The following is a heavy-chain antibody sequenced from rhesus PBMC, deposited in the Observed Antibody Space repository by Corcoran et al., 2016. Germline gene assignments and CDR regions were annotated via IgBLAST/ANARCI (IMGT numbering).Heavy chain of an antibody. V-gene: IGHV4-93*01. CDR1: GDSISSPYW. CDR2: IFGSPGSP. CDR3: ARRFGTSFDY. J-gene: IGHJ4*01. D-gene: IGHD4-29*01. Sequence: HVQLRESGPAVVKPSDTRSLTCAVSGDSISSPYWWSRVRQSPRTGLEWICNIFGSPGSPEHSPSLASRVTISKDASNNRFSLNLISVTAADNAIYYCARRFGTSFDYWGQGVLVTVSS.